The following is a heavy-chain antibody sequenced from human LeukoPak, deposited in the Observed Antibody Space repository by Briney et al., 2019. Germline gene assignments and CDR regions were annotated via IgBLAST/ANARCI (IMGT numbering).Heavy chain of an antibody. D-gene: IGHD3-10*01. V-gene: IGHV4-59*01. CDR1: GGSISSYY. J-gene: IGHJ4*02. Sequence: SETLSLTCTVSGGSISSYYWSWIRQPPGKGLEWIGYIYYSGSTNYNPSLKSRVTISVDTSKSQFSLKLSSVTAADTAVYYCARVPDYYGSGSYSALDYWGQGTLVTVSS. CDR3: ARVPDYYGSGSYSALDY. CDR2: IYYSGST.